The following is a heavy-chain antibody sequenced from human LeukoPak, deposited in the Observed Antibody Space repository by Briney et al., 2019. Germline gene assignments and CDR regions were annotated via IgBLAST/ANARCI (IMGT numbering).Heavy chain of an antibody. CDR1: GDSISTSSSY. CDR2: IYYSGST. Sequence: SETLSLTCSVSGDSISTSSSYWGWIRQPPGKGLEWIGSIYYSGSTYYNTSLKSRVTISVDTSKNQFSLKLSSVTAADTAVYYCARETFNLDAFDIWGQGTMVTVSS. CDR3: ARETFNLDAFDI. J-gene: IGHJ3*02. V-gene: IGHV4-39*07.